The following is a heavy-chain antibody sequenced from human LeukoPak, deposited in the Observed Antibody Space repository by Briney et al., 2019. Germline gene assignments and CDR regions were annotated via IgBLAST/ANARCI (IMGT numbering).Heavy chain of an antibody. CDR2: ISASGGST. Sequence: GGSLRLSXAASGFTFSSYAMSWVRQAPGKGLEWVSAISASGGSTYYADSVKGRFTISRDNSKNTLYLQMNSLRAEDTAVYYCAKDVVSTRQNFDYWGQGTLVTVSS. D-gene: IGHD5/OR15-5a*01. CDR3: AKDVVSTRQNFDY. J-gene: IGHJ4*02. V-gene: IGHV3-23*01. CDR1: GFTFSSYA.